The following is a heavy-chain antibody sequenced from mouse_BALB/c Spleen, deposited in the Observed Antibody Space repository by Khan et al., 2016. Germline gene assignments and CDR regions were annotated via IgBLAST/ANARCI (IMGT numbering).Heavy chain of an antibody. J-gene: IGHJ3*01. CDR2: IDPANGNT. D-gene: IGHD2-4*01. V-gene: IGHV14-3*02. Sequence: EVQLQESGAELVKPGASVKLSCTASGFNIKDTYIHWVKQRPEQGLDWIGRIDPANGNTKYDPKFQGKATVTADTSSNTAYLQFRSLTSEDTAVYYCARLGDDYDWFIYGGQGTLVTVSA. CDR1: GFNIKDTY. CDR3: ARLGDDYDWFIY.